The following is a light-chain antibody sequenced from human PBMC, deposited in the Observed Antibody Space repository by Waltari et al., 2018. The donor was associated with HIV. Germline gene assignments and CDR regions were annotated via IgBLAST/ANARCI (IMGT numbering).Light chain of an antibody. J-gene: IGLJ1*01. CDR3: CSYAGTSTYV. Sequence: QSALTHPASASRSPGPSTTISCTGPSTYVASYNLVPWYQYHPGKAPKVMIYAVTKRPSGVSDRFSGSKSGNSASLTISGLQAEDEADYYCCSYAGTSTYVFGTGTKVTVL. CDR1: STYVASYNL. V-gene: IGLV2-23*02. CDR2: AVT.